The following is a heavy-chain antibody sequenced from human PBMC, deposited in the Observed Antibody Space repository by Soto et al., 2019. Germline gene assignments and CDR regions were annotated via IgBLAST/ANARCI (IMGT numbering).Heavy chain of an antibody. CDR2: IKRDGSEK. CDR3: ARDSCSSTSCFYYYYYGMDV. Sequence: GGSLRLSCAASGFTFSSYWMSWVRQAPGKGLEWVANIKRDGSEKYYVDSVKGRFTISRDNAKNSLYLQMNSLRAEDTAVYYCARDSCSSTSCFYYYYYGMDVWGQGTTVTVSS. J-gene: IGHJ6*02. D-gene: IGHD2-2*01. CDR1: GFTFSSYW. V-gene: IGHV3-7*03.